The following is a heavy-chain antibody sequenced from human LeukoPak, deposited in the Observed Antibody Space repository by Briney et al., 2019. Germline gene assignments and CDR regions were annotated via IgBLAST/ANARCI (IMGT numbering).Heavy chain of an antibody. Sequence: GGSLRLSCAASGFTFSSYAMSWVRQAPGKGLEWVSAISGSGGSTYYADSVKGRFTISRDNSKNTLYLQMNSLRAEDTAVYYCARVQVPYDSSGYFNYWGQGTLVTVSS. CDR1: GFTFSSYA. J-gene: IGHJ4*02. CDR3: ARVQVPYDSSGYFNY. D-gene: IGHD3-22*01. CDR2: ISGSGGST. V-gene: IGHV3-23*01.